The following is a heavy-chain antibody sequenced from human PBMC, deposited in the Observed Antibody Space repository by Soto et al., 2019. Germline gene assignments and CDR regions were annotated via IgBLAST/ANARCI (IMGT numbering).Heavy chain of an antibody. CDR3: ARDSGYCSGGSCYSGDAFDI. J-gene: IGHJ3*02. V-gene: IGHV1-18*01. CDR2: ISAYNGNT. Sequence: ASVKVSCKASGYTFTSYGISWVRQAPGQGLEWMGWISAYNGNTNYAQKIQGRVTMTTDTSTSTAYMELRSLRSDDTAVYYCARDSGYCSGGSCYSGDAFDIWGQGTMVTVSS. CDR1: GYTFTSYG. D-gene: IGHD2-15*01.